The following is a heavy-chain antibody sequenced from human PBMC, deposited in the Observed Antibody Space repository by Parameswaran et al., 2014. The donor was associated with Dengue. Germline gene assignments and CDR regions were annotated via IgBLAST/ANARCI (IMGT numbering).Heavy chain of an antibody. D-gene: IGHD2-21*02. CDR3: AKERRELLFGYYYYGMDV. J-gene: IGHJ6*02. Sequence: WIRQPPGKGLEWVSSISGNGGTTYFADSVKGRFTISRDNSKNTLYLQMSSLRVEDTAVYYCAKERRELLFGYYYYGMDVWGLGTTVTVSS. V-gene: IGHV3-23*01. CDR2: ISGNGGTT.